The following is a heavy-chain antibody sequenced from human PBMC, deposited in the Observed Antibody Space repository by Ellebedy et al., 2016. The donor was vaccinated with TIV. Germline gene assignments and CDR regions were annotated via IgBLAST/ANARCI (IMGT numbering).Heavy chain of an antibody. CDR3: ARGFIGSGRYSSSRRCGWFDP. CDR1: GGSFSGYY. Sequence: SETLSLTCAVYGGSFSGYYWSWIRQPPGKGLEWIGEINHSGSTNYNPSLKSRVTISVDTSKNQFSLKLSSVTAADTAVYYCARGFIGSGRYSSSRRCGWFDPWGQGTLVTVSS. V-gene: IGHV4-34*01. D-gene: IGHD6-13*01. J-gene: IGHJ5*02. CDR2: INHSGST.